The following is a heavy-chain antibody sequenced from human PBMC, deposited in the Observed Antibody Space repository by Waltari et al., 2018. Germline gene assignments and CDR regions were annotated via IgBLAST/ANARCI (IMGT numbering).Heavy chain of an antibody. CDR1: GGSFSDNY. CDR3: AREAAPYDDFWSGRWFDL. J-gene: IGHJ2*01. D-gene: IGHD3-3*01. Sequence: QLQQWGAGLLKPSETLSLTCAVYGGSFSDNYWTWIRQPPGKGLEWIGEINHGGSTDYNPSLKSRVTISIDISKNQFSLNVRSMTAADTAVYYCAREAAPYDDFWSGRWFDLWGRGTLVTVSS. CDR2: INHGGST. V-gene: IGHV4-34*01.